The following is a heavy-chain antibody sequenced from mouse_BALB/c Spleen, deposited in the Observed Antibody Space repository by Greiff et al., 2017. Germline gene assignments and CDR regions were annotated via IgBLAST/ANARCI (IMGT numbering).Heavy chain of an antibody. Sequence: EVQGVESGGGLVKPGGSLKLSCAASGFTFSDYYMYWVRQTPEKRLEWVATISDGGSYTYYPDSVKGRFTISRDNAKNNLYLQMSSLKSEDTAMYYCAREGGNGAYWGQGTLVTVSA. J-gene: IGHJ3*01. V-gene: IGHV5-4*02. CDR2: ISDGGSYT. D-gene: IGHD2-1*01. CDR1: GFTFSDYY. CDR3: AREGGNGAY.